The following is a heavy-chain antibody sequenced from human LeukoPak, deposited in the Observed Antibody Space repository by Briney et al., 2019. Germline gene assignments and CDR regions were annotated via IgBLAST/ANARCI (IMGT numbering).Heavy chain of an antibody. J-gene: IGHJ2*01. CDR2: VQYSGFG. Sequence: PSETLSLTCTVSHGSIATHSYFWGWLRQPPGKGLEFVASVQYSGFGYKSPSLRSRVAVSTDTSKNQFSLRLESVTAADTAVYFCVRGVSNDWYFDLWGSGTLVSISS. CDR1: HGSIATHSYF. CDR3: VRGVSNDWYFDL. D-gene: IGHD3-3*01. V-gene: IGHV4-39*07.